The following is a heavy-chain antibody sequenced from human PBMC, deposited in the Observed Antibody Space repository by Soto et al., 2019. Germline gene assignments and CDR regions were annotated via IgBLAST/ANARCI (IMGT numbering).Heavy chain of an antibody. J-gene: IGHJ6*02. CDR3: ARDQSGWAAKQDYYYGMDV. Sequence: ASVKVSCKASGYTFTGYYMHWVRQAPGQGLEWMGWINPNSGVTNYAQKFQGWVTMTRDTSISTAYMELSRLRSDDTAVYYCARDQSGWAAKQDYYYGMDVWGQGTTVTVSS. CDR2: INPNSGVT. D-gene: IGHD1-26*01. CDR1: GYTFTGYY. V-gene: IGHV1-2*04.